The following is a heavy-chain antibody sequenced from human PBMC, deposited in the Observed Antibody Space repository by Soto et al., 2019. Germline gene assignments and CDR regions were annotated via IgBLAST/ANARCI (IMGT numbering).Heavy chain of an antibody. CDR2: INAANGYT. CDR1: GYSFTSFP. CDR3: ARGGGLDD. V-gene: IGHV1-3*01. Sequence: QVQLVQSGAEVKKPGASVKVSCKASGYSFTSFPIHWVRQAPGQGLECMGWINAANGYTRYSQKFQGRVNITRDTSATTAYMDLSSLTSEDTAVYYCARGGGLDDWGQGTLITVSS. D-gene: IGHD3-10*01. J-gene: IGHJ4*02.